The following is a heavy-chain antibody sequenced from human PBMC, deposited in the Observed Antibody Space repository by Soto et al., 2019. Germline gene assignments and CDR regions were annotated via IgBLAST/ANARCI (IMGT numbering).Heavy chain of an antibody. CDR2: FDPEDGET. CDR1: GYTLTELS. V-gene: IGHV1-24*01. Sequence: ASVKVSFKVSGYTLTELSMHWVRQAPGKGLEWMGGFDPEDGETIYAQKFQGRVTMTEDTSTDTAYMELSSLRSEDTAVYYCATVDGSGSYYRPESIWFDPWGQGTLVTVSS. D-gene: IGHD3-10*01. J-gene: IGHJ5*02. CDR3: ATVDGSGSYYRPESIWFDP.